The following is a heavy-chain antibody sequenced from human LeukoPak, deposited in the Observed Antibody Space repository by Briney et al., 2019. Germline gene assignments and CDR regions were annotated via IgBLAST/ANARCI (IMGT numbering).Heavy chain of an antibody. D-gene: IGHD3-16*01. V-gene: IGHV3-64*01. J-gene: IGHJ4*02. CDR1: GFTFSSYA. CDR3: ARGRSRSYDYVWGSLGY. CDR2: ISSNGGST. Sequence: GGSLRLSCAASGFTFSSYAMHWVRQAPGKGLEYVSAISSNGGSTYYANSVKGRFTISRDNSKNTLYLQMGSLRAEDMAVYYCARGRSRSYDYVWGSLGYWGQGTLVTVSS.